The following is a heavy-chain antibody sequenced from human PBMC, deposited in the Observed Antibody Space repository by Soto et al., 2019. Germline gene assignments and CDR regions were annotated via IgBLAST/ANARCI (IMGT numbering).Heavy chain of an antibody. V-gene: IGHV6-1*01. CDR3: ARDQEAGFSANFDY. Sequence: SRGLEWLGRTYYRSKWYNDYAVSVKSRITITPDTSKNQFSLQLNSVTPEDTAVYYCARDQEAGFSANFDYWGQGTLVTVSS. CDR2: TYYRSKWYN. J-gene: IGHJ4*02. D-gene: IGHD6-19*01.